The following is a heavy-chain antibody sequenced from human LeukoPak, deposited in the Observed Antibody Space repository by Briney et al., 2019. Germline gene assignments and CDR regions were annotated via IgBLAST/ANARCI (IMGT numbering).Heavy chain of an antibody. Sequence: SETLSLTCAVYGGSFSGYYWSWIRQPPGKGLEWIGEINHGGSTNYNPSLKSRVTISVDTSKNQFSLKLSSVTAADTAVYYCARANLKAPFFDIWGQGTMVTVSS. J-gene: IGHJ3*02. V-gene: IGHV4-34*01. CDR3: ARANLKAPFFDI. CDR2: INHGGST. CDR1: GGSFSGYY.